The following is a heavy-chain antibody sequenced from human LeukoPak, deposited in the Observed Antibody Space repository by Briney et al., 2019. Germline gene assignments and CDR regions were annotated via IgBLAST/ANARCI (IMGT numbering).Heavy chain of an antibody. V-gene: IGHV4-59*01. J-gene: IGHJ4*02. Sequence: NPSETLSLTCTVSGGSISSYYWSWIRQPPGKGLEWIGYIYYSGSTNYNPSLKSRVTISVDTSKNQFSLKLSSVTAADTAVYYCARDSEMVRGVIFPYWGQGTLVTVSS. CDR2: IYYSGST. CDR1: GGSISSYY. CDR3: ARDSEMVRGVIFPY. D-gene: IGHD3-10*01.